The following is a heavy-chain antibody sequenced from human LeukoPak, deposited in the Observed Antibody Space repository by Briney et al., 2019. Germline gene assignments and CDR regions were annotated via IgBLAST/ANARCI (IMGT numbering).Heavy chain of an antibody. Sequence: ATVKVSCTASGYTFTSYDINWVRQATGQGLEWMGWMNPNSGNTGYAQKFQGRVTMTRNTSISTAYMELSSLRSEDTAVYYCARRTGYSSGWYSFDFDYWGQGTLVTVSS. V-gene: IGHV1-8*01. J-gene: IGHJ4*02. CDR2: MNPNSGNT. D-gene: IGHD6-19*01. CDR3: ARRTGYSSGWYSFDFDY. CDR1: GYTFTSYD.